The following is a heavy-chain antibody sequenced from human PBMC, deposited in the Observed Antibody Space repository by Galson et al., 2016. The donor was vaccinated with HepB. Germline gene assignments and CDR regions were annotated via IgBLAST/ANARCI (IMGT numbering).Heavy chain of an antibody. CDR1: GASISNDYW. V-gene: IGHV4-4*02. CDR3: ARGTLGTTASMAFDY. Sequence: SETLSLTCAVSGASISNDYWWSWVRQSPEKGFEWLGEIYQTGTANYNPSFTRRATISVDTSKNQISLRLDSVTAADTAVYYCARGTLGTTASMAFDYWGPGTLVSVST. J-gene: IGHJ4*02. CDR2: IYQTGTA. D-gene: IGHD1-26*01.